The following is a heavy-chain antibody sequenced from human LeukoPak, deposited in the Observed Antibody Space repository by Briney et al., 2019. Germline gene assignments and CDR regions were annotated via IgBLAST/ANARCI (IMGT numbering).Heavy chain of an antibody. CDR3: ARAYYDSSGYFDY. Sequence: GGSLRLSCAASGFTFSSYAMHWVRQAPGKGLEWVAVISYDGSNKYYADSVKGRFTISRDNSKNTLYLQMSSLRAEDTAVYYCARAYYDSSGYFDYWGQGTLVTVSS. J-gene: IGHJ4*02. CDR2: ISYDGSNK. V-gene: IGHV3-30*04. D-gene: IGHD3-22*01. CDR1: GFTFSSYA.